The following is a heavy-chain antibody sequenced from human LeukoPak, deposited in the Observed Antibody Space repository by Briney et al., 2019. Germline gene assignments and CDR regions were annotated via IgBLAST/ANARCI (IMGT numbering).Heavy chain of an antibody. D-gene: IGHD2-21*01. Sequence: ASVKVSCKASGYTFTSYGISWVRQAPGQGLEWMGWISAYNGNTNYAQKLQGRVTMTTDTSTSTAFMELRSLRFDGTAVYYCARDPGPGDNAFDIWGQGTMVTVSS. CDR3: ARDPGPGDNAFDI. CDR1: GYTFTSYG. J-gene: IGHJ3*02. V-gene: IGHV1-18*01. CDR2: ISAYNGNT.